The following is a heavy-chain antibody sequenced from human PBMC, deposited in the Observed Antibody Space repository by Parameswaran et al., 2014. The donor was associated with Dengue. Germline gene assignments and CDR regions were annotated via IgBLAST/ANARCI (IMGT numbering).Heavy chain of an antibody. CDR3: AALATRAHFYGRDV. CDR2: MYYTGSA. J-gene: IGHJ6*02. D-gene: IGHD2-15*01. V-gene: IGHV4-39*01. Sequence: WIRQPPGKGLEWIGSMYYTGSARYNPSLESRVSISVNTSKNQFSLRVTSVTAADTGVYYCAALATRAHFYGRDVWGQGTTVTVSS.